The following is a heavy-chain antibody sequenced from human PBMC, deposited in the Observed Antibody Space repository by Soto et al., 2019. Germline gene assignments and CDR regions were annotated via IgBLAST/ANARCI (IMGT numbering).Heavy chain of an antibody. Sequence: EPQSLSCAVYGYSIRSGYYWGWIRKPPGKGLEWIGSIYHSGSTYYNPSLKSRVTISVDTSKNQFSLKLSSVTAADTAAYYCARARGTYDSSGWNYWGQGTLVTVSS. V-gene: IGHV4-38-2*01. J-gene: IGHJ4*02. CDR3: ARARGTYDSSGWNY. CDR1: GYSIRSGYY. CDR2: IYHSGST. D-gene: IGHD3-22*01.